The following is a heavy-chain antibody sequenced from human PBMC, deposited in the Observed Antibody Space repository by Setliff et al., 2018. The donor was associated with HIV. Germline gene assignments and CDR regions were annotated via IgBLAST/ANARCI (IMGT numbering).Heavy chain of an antibody. D-gene: IGHD1-26*01. Sequence: LRLSCAAFGSGYRTFDMDWVRQTPGKGLEWVADVSPDGYEKRYADFAKGRFTVSRDNSKNILFLQMDSLGAEDTGIYYCAKPTSGMYPRAFDLWGRGTVVTVSS. CDR2: VSPDGYEK. CDR3: AKPTSGMYPRAFDL. V-gene: IGHV3-33*03. J-gene: IGHJ3*01. CDR1: GSGYRTFD.